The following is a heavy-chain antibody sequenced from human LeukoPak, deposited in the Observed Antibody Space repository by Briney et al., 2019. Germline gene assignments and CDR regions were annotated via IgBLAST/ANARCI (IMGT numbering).Heavy chain of an antibody. CDR2: IYHSGSA. CDR3: ARKLPFDY. CDR1: DYSITRGYY. J-gene: IGHJ4*02. Sequence: SETLSLTCTVSDYSITRGYYWGWIRQPPGKGLEWIGSIYHSGSAFYSPSLRSRVTISVDTSNNQFSLILNSVTAADTAVYYCARKLPFDYWGQGTLVTVSS. V-gene: IGHV4-38-2*02.